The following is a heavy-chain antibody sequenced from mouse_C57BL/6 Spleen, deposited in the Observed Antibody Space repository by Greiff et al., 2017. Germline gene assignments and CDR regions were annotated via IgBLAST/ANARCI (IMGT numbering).Heavy chain of an antibody. CDR1: GYTFTSYW. J-gene: IGHJ2*01. CDR3: ARSIYYDYDGPYFDY. V-gene: IGHV1-55*01. CDR2: IYPGSGST. Sequence: QVQLQQPGAELVKPGASVKMSCKASGYTFTSYWITWVKQRPGQGLEWIGDIYPGSGSTNYNEKFKSKATLTVDTSSSTAYMQLSSLTSEDSAVYYGARSIYYDYDGPYFDYWGQGTTLTVSS. D-gene: IGHD2-4*01.